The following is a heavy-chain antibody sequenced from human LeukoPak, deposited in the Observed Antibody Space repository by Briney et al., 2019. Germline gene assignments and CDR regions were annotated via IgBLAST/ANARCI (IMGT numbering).Heavy chain of an antibody. J-gene: IGHJ4*02. CDR2: INWNGGST. D-gene: IGHD6-19*01. CDR1: GFTFDDYG. V-gene: IGHV3-20*04. Sequence: GGSLRLSCAASGFTFDDYGMSWVRQAPGKGLEWVSGINWNGGSTGYADSVKGRFTISRDNAKNSLYLQMNSLRAEDTAVYYCAKVSGWAPYFDYWGQGTLVTVSS. CDR3: AKVSGWAPYFDY.